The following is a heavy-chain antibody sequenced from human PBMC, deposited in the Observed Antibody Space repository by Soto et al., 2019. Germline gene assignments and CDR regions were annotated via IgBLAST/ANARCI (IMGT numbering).Heavy chain of an antibody. CDR3: ARDAVPRNDLWDYFEF. CDR2: IGGGGDDT. Sequence: GGSLRLSCAASGFIFSHYAMSWVRQAPGKGLEWVSGIGGGGDDTNYADSVKGRFTISRDNSKNTLFLQMNSLRVEDTAVYYCARDAVPRNDLWDYFEFGGQGTLVTVSS. J-gene: IGHJ4*02. V-gene: IGHV3-23*01. D-gene: IGHD1-1*01. CDR1: GFIFSHYA.